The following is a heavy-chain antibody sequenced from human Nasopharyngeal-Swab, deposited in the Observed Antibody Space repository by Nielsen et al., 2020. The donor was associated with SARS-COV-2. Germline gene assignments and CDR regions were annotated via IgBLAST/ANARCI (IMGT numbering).Heavy chain of an antibody. CDR1: GGSTSSYY. J-gene: IGHJ4*02. V-gene: IGHV4-59*01. CDR3: ARDVYDSSGYYYQDY. CDR2: IYYSGST. D-gene: IGHD3-22*01. Sequence: SETLSPTCTLSGGSTSSYYWSWIRQPPGKGLEWIGYIYYSGSTNYNPSLKSRVTISVDTSKNQFSLKLSSVTAADTAVYYCARDVYDSSGYYYQDYWGQGTLVTVSS.